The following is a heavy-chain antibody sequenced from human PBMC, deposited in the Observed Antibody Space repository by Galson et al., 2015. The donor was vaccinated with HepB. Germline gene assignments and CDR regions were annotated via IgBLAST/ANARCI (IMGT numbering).Heavy chain of an antibody. CDR2: IIPIFGTA. CDR3: AAIAAAGTGWFDP. Sequence: SVKVSCKASGGTFSSYAISWVRQAPGQGLEWMGGIIPIFGTANYAQKFQGRVTITADESTSTAYMELSSLRSEDTAVYYCAAIAAAGTGWFDPWGQGTLVTVSS. CDR1: GGTFSSYA. D-gene: IGHD6-13*01. J-gene: IGHJ5*02. V-gene: IGHV1-69*13.